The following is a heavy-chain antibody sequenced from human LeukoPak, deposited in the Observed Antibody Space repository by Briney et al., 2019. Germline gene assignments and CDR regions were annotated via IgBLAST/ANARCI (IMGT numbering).Heavy chain of an antibody. V-gene: IGHV3-23*01. D-gene: IGHD3-10*01. CDR2: ITGSGGST. CDR3: AKEGPGSYPNWFDP. J-gene: IGHJ5*02. CDR1: GFTFSSYA. Sequence: PGGSLRLSCAASGFTFSSYAMSWVRQAPGKGLEWVSGITGSGGSTYYADSVKGRFTISRDNSQNTVYLQMNSLRAEDTAVYYCAKEGPGSYPNWFDPWGQGTLVTVSS.